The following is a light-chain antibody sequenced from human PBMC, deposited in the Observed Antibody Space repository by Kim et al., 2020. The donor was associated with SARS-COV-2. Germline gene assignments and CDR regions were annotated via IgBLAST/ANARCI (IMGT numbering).Light chain of an antibody. V-gene: IGKV3-20*01. CDR2: GAS. CDR3: QQYSSSPQT. J-gene: IGKJ1*01. CDR1: QTVIGNF. Sequence: TVLTQSPGTLSLSPGERVSLSCRASQTVIGNFLAWFQQKPGQAPRLLIYGASSRATGIPDRFSGSGSGTDFTLTISRLEPEDFGVYYCQQYSSSPQTFGQGTKVDIK.